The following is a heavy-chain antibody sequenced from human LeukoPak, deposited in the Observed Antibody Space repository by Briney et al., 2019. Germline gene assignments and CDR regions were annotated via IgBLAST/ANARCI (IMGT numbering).Heavy chain of an antibody. V-gene: IGHV4-34*01. D-gene: IGHD2-15*01. CDR1: GGSFSGYY. J-gene: IGHJ4*02. CDR2: INHSGST. Sequence: SETLSLTCAVYGGSFSGYYWSWIGQPPGKGLEWIGEINHSGSTNYNPSLKSRVTISVDTSKNQFSLKLSSVTAADTAVYYCARGRVCSGGSCYPFDSWGQGTLVTVSS. CDR3: ARGRVCSGGSCYPFDS.